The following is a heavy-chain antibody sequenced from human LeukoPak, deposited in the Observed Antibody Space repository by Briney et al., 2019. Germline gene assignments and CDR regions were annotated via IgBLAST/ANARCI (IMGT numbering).Heavy chain of an antibody. CDR2: IYYSGST. CDR3: ASSDGDLSFDY. D-gene: IGHD4-17*01. Sequence: PSETLSLTCTVSGGSISSSSYYWGWIRQPPGKGLEWIGSIYYSGSTYYNPSLKSRVTISVDTSKNQFSLKLSSVTAADTAVYYCASSDGDLSFDYWGQGTLVTVSS. J-gene: IGHJ4*02. CDR1: GGSISSSSYY. V-gene: IGHV4-39*01.